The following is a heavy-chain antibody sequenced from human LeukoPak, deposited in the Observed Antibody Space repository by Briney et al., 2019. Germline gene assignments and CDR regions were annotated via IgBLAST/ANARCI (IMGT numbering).Heavy chain of an antibody. Sequence: PGGSLRLSCAASGFTFSDYYMSWIRQAPGKGLEWVSYISSSGSTIYYADSVKGRFTISRDNAKNSLYLQMNSLRAEDTAVYYCARDPDAGYYDSSGIWGQGTLVTVSS. V-gene: IGHV3-11*01. J-gene: IGHJ4*02. CDR1: GFTFSDYY. D-gene: IGHD3-22*01. CDR2: ISSSGSTI. CDR3: ARDPDAGYYDSSGI.